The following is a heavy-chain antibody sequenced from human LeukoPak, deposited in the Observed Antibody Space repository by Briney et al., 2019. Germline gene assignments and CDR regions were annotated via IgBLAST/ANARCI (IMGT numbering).Heavy chain of an antibody. Sequence: SETLSLTCTVSGGSISSSSYYWGWIRQPPGKGLEWIGSIYYSGSTYYNPSLKSRVTISVDTSKNQFSLKLSSVTAADTAVYYCARRFRRDGYNTFDYWGQGTLVTVSS. CDR1: GGSISSSSYY. J-gene: IGHJ4*02. CDR2: IYYSGST. V-gene: IGHV4-39*01. D-gene: IGHD5-24*01. CDR3: ARRFRRDGYNTFDY.